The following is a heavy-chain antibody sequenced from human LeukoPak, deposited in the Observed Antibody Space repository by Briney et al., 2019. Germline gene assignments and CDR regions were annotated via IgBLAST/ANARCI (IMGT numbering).Heavy chain of an antibody. J-gene: IGHJ4*02. V-gene: IGHV4-39*07. CDR1: GGTISTSSYY. Sequence: SETLSLACTVSGGTISTSSYYFAWIRQPPGKGLEWIGSVYYSGSTYYHPSLKSRVTISIDTSKNQFSLNLSSVTAADTAVYYCARAPSGVSFDYWGQGTLVTVSS. CDR3: ARAPSGVSFDY. CDR2: VYYSGST. D-gene: IGHD1-26*01.